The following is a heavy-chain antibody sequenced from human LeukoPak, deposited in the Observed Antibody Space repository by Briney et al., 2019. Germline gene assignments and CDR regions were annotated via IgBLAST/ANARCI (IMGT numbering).Heavy chain of an antibody. J-gene: IGHJ3*02. CDR2: ISSSGSTI. CDR3: ASRSPKGAFDI. CDR1: GFTFSSYE. Sequence: GGSLRLSCAASGFTFSSYEMNWVRQAPGKGLEWVSYISSSGSTIYYADSVKGRFTISRDNAKNSLYLQMNSLRAEDTAVYYCASRSPKGAFDIWGQGTMVTVSS. V-gene: IGHV3-48*03.